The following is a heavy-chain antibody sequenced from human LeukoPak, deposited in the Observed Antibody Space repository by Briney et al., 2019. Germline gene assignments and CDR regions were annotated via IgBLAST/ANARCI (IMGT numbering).Heavy chain of an antibody. CDR1: GYSISSGYY. CDR3: ARDLGVAVAAGYFDY. Sequence: SETLSLTCTVSGYSISSGYYWGWIRPPPGKGLEWIGSIYHSGSTYYNPSLKSRVTISVDTSKNQFSLKLSSVTAADTAVYYCARDLGVAVAAGYFDYWGQGTLVTVSS. CDR2: IYHSGST. D-gene: IGHD6-19*01. V-gene: IGHV4-38-2*02. J-gene: IGHJ4*02.